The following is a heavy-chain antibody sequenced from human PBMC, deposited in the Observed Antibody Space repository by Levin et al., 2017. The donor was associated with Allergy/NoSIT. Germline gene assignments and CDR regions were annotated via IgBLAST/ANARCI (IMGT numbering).Heavy chain of an antibody. D-gene: IGHD3-22*01. CDR2: INHSGSA. J-gene: IGHJ4*02. CDR1: GGSISSSNW. Sequence: SETLSLTCAVSGGSISSSNWWNWVRQPPGKGLEWIGEINHSGSANYNSSLKSRVTISVDKSKNQFSLKLTSVTAAETAAYYCARDKGDYDSSGYYFDYWGQGTLVTVSS. CDR3: ARDKGDYDSSGYYFDY. V-gene: IGHV4-4*02.